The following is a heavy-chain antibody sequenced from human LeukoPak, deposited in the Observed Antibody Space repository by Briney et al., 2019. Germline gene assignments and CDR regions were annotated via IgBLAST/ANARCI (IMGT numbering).Heavy chain of an antibody. CDR1: GGSFSGYY. D-gene: IGHD5-18*01. CDR3: VGSAWIQLEAGKRGIDY. Sequence: SETLSLTCAVYGGSFSGYYWSWIRQPPGKGLEWIGEINHSGSTNYNPSPKSRVIISVDTSTHQFSLKLSSVTAADTAVYYCVGSAWIQLEAGKRGIDYWGQGTLVTVSS. CDR2: INHSGST. J-gene: IGHJ4*02. V-gene: IGHV4-34*01.